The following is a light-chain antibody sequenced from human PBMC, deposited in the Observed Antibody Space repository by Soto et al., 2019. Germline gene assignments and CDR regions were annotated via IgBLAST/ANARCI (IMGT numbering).Light chain of an antibody. J-gene: IGLJ2*01. V-gene: IGLV2-14*01. CDR3: SSYTSSSTLAV. Sequence: QSALTQPASVSGSPGQSINISGTGTSSDVGGYNYVSWYQQHPGKAPKLMIYDVSNRPSGVSNRFSGSKSGNTASLTISGLQAEDEADYYCSSYTSSSTLAVFGGGTKLTVL. CDR1: SSDVGGYNY. CDR2: DVS.